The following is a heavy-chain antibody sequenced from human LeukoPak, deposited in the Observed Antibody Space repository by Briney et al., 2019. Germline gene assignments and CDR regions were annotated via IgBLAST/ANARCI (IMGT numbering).Heavy chain of an antibody. Sequence: PSETLSLTCTVSGGSISSYYWSWIRQPPGKGLEWIGYIYTSGSTNYNPSLKSRVTISVDTSKNQFSLKLSSVTAADTAVYYCARHLTYYYDSSGYWTFDPGGQGTLVTVSS. V-gene: IGHV4-4*09. CDR1: GGSISSYY. CDR2: IYTSGST. J-gene: IGHJ5*02. CDR3: ARHLTYYYDSSGYWTFDP. D-gene: IGHD3-22*01.